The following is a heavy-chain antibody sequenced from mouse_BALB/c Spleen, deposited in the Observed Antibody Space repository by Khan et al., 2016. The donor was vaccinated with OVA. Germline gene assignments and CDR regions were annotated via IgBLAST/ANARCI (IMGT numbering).Heavy chain of an antibody. J-gene: IGHJ4*01. Sequence: EVHLVESGGDLVKPGGSLKLSCAASGFTYSSYGMSWVRQTPDKRLEWVATISSGGHYTYFPDSVRGRVTISRDNAKNTLYLQMSSLKSEDTAMXYCARSITTAEGDYSAMDYWGQGTSVTVSS. CDR2: ISSGGHYT. CDR3: ARSITTAEGDYSAMDY. CDR1: GFTYSSYG. V-gene: IGHV5-6*01. D-gene: IGHD1-2*01.